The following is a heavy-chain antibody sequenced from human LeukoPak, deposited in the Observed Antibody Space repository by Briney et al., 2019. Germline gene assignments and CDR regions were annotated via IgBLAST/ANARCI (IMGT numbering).Heavy chain of an antibody. V-gene: IGHV3-23*01. Sequence: PGGSLRLSCAASGFTFRSYAMSWVRPAPGKGLEWVSAIGDSGSSTYYADSVKGRLTISRDNSKNTLYLQMNILRAEDTAVYYCAKLPPRVVPSANYYFDYWGQGTLVTVSS. J-gene: IGHJ4*02. CDR3: AKLPPRVVPSANYYFDY. D-gene: IGHD2-2*01. CDR1: GFTFRSYA. CDR2: IGDSGSST.